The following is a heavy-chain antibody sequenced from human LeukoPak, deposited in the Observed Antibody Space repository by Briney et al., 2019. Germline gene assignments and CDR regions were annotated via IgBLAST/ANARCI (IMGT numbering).Heavy chain of an antibody. Sequence: SETLSLTCTVSGGSISTYYWSWIRQPPGEGLEWIGSIYYSGTTHSNPSLKSRATISVDTSKNQFSLKLNSVTAADTAVYYCARELERRDYYDSSGYVSWFDPWGQGTLVTVSS. D-gene: IGHD3-22*01. CDR3: ARELERRDYYDSSGYVSWFDP. V-gene: IGHV4-59*01. CDR2: IYYSGTT. CDR1: GGSISTYY. J-gene: IGHJ5*02.